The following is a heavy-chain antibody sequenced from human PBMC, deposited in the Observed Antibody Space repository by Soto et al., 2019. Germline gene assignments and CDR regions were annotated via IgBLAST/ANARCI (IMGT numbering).Heavy chain of an antibody. V-gene: IGHV3-21*01. CDR1: GFTFSSYS. J-gene: IGHJ4*02. CDR2: ISSSSSYI. Sequence: GGSLRLSCAASGFTFSSYSMNWVRQAPGKGLEWVSSISSSSSYIYYADSVKGRFTISRDNAKNSLYLQMNSLRAEDTAVYYCAGMGGYDFAPTTSDYWGQGTLVTVSS. D-gene: IGHD5-12*01. CDR3: AGMGGYDFAPTTSDY.